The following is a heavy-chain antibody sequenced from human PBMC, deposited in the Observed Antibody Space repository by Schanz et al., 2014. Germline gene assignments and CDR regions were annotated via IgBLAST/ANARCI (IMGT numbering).Heavy chain of an antibody. CDR1: GFTFSNAW. CDR3: ARGYSSSMDV. CDR2: IYSGGST. V-gene: IGHV3-66*01. D-gene: IGHD6-6*01. J-gene: IGHJ6*02. Sequence: VQLVESGGGVVQPGRSLRLSCAVSGFTFSNAWMSWVRQAPGKGLEWVSVIYSGGSTYYADSVKGRFTISRDNSKNTLYLQMNSLRAEDTAVYYCARGYSSSMDVWGQGTTVTVSS.